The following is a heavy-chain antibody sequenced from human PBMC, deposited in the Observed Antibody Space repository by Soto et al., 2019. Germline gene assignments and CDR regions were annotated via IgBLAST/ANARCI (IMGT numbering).Heavy chain of an antibody. CDR1: GFTFSSYG. CDR3: AREGLRYFDWLSNLPNWFDP. J-gene: IGHJ5*02. V-gene: IGHV3-33*01. CDR2: IWYDGSNK. Sequence: GGSVRLSCAASGFTFSSYGMHWVRQAPGKGLEWVAVIWYDGSNKYYADSVKGRFTISRDNSKNTLYLQMNSLRAEDTAVYYCAREGLRYFDWLSNLPNWFDPWGQGTLVTVSS. D-gene: IGHD3-9*01.